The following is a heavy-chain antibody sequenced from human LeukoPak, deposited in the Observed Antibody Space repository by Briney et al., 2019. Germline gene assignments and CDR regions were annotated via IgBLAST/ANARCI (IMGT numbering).Heavy chain of an antibody. CDR3: ARELVRGAYGDY. D-gene: IGHD3-10*01. J-gene: IGHJ4*02. V-gene: IGHV1-2*02. CDR2: INPNSGGT. Sequence: ASVKVSCKASGYTFTGYYMHWVRQAPGQGLEWMEWINPNSGGTNYAQKFQGRVTMTRDTSISTAYMELSRLRSDDTAVYYCARELVRGAYGDYWGQGTLVTVSS. CDR1: GYTFTGYY.